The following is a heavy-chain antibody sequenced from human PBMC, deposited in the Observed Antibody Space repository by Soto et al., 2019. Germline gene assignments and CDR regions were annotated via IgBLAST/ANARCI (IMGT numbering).Heavy chain of an antibody. CDR2: IGPYNGNT. J-gene: IGHJ2*01. D-gene: IGHD2-15*01. Sequence: QAQLVQSGAEVKKPGASVKVSCQSGGYTFADYGISWVRQATGQWLEWVGWIGPYNGNTNYAQNLQDRVTMTTDTSTKTAYMELRSLRSYDTALYYCARCYCTVGSCYTCWHFDLWGRGTLLTVSS. V-gene: IGHV1-18*01. CDR1: GYTFADYG. CDR3: ARCYCTVGSCYTCWHFDL.